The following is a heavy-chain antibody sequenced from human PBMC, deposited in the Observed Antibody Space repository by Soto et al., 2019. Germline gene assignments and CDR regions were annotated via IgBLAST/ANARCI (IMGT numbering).Heavy chain of an antibody. Sequence: LRLSCAASGFTFSNYGMSWVRQSPGKGLEWVSVMSGSGDDAYYADSVKGRFTISRDNSKNMLYLQMNSLRAEDTVVYFCAKKVTIYAVDPAEYWGQGTQVSVS. D-gene: IGHD3-3*01. V-gene: IGHV3-23*01. CDR2: MSGSGDDA. CDR3: AKKVTIYAVDPAEY. CDR1: GFTFSNYG. J-gene: IGHJ4*02.